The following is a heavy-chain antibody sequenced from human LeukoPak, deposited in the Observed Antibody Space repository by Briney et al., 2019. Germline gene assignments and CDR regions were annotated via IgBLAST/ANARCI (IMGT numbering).Heavy chain of an antibody. Sequence: GSLRLSCAASGFTFSSYAMHWVRQAPGKGLEWVAVISYDGSNKYYADSVKGRFTISRDNSKNTLYLQMNSLRAEDTAVYCCCLLDYWGQGTLVTVSS. D-gene: IGHD3-16*01. CDR3: CLLDY. CDR2: ISYDGSNK. J-gene: IGHJ4*02. V-gene: IGHV3-30*04. CDR1: GFTFSSYA.